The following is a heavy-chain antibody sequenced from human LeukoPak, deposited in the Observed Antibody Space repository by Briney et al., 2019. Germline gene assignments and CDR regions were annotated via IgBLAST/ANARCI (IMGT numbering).Heavy chain of an antibody. J-gene: IGHJ5*02. CDR2: IYHSGST. V-gene: IGHV4-4*02. Sequence: SETLSLTCAVSSGSISSSNWWSWVRQPPGKGLEWIGEIYHSGSTNYNPSLKSRVTISVDKSKNQFSLKLNSVTAADTAEYYCARWAHAVPAASKWFDPWGQGTLVTVSS. CDR3: ARWAHAVPAASKWFDP. D-gene: IGHD2-2*01. CDR1: SGSISSSNW.